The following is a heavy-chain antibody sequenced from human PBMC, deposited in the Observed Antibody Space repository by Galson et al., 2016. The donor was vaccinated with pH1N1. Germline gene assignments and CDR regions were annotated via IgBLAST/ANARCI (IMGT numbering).Heavy chain of an antibody. CDR2: IYSGGRT. Sequence: SLRLSCAASGFTVSSNYMSWVRQAPGKGLEWVSLIYSGGRTYYADSVKGRFTISRDNSKNTLYLQMNSLRVEDTAVYYCARVGDFWSYYYYNMDVWGQGTTVTVSS. D-gene: IGHD3-3*01. CDR3: ARVGDFWSYYYYNMDV. V-gene: IGHV3-53*01. CDR1: GFTVSSNY. J-gene: IGHJ6*02.